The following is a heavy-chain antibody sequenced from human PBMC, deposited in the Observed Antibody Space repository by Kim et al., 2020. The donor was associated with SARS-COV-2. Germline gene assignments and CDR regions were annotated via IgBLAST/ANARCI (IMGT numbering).Heavy chain of an antibody. D-gene: IGHD4-17*01. J-gene: IGHJ4*02. CDR3: ALMTTVPDYFDY. Sequence: NYAQKFQGRVTITADESTSTAYMELSSLRSEDTAVYYCALMTTVPDYFDYWGQGTLVTVSS. V-gene: IGHV1-69*01.